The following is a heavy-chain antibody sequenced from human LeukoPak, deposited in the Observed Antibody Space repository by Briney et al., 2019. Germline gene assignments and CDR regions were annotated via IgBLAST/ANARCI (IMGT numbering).Heavy chain of an antibody. D-gene: IGHD2-21*01. J-gene: IGHJ6*03. CDR2: ISSSSSTI. V-gene: IGHV3-48*01. CDR3: ARDRRWGYYYMDV. Sequence: GGSLRLSCAASGFTFSSYSMNWVRQAPGKGLEWVSYISSSSSTIYYADSVKGRFTISRDNAKNSLYLQMNSLRAEDTAVYYCARDRRWGYYYMDVWGKGTTVTVSS. CDR1: GFTFSSYS.